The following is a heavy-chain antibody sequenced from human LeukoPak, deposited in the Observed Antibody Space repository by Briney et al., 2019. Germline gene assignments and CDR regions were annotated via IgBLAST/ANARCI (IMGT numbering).Heavy chain of an antibody. V-gene: IGHV4-59*01. CDR3: VRDRELNY. D-gene: IGHD3-10*01. J-gene: IGHJ4*02. CDR1: GGSISIYY. Sequence: SETLSLTCTVSGGSISIYYWSWIRQPPGKGLEWIGYIYNSGSTNYDPSLKSRVTISVDTSKNQFSLNLGSVTAADTAVYYCVRDRELNYWGQGTLVTVSS. CDR2: IYNSGST.